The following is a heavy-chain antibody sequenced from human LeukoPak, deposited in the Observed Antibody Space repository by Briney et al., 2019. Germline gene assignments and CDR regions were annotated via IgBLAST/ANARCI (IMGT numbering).Heavy chain of an antibody. D-gene: IGHD3-10*01. J-gene: IGHJ3*02. CDR1: GYTFTGYY. V-gene: IGHV1-2*02. CDR3: ARGPHYYGSGVDI. Sequence: ASVKVSCKASGYTFTGYYMHWVRQAPGQGLEWMGWINPNSGGTNYAQKFQGRVTMTRDTSISTAYMELSRLGSDDTAVYYCARGPHYYGSGVDIWGQGTMVTVSS. CDR2: INPNSGGT.